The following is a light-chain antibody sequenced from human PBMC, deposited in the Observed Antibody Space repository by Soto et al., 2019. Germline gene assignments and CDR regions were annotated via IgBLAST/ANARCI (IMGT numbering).Light chain of an antibody. Sequence: QSVLTQPASVSGSPGQSITISCTGTSSDVGGYNYVSWYQQHPGKAPKLMIYDVSNRPSGVSNRFSGSKSGNTASLTISGLQAEYEADYYCSSYTCSSTLYVFGTGTKATVL. V-gene: IGLV2-14*01. CDR2: DVS. CDR3: SSYTCSSTLYV. CDR1: SSDVGGYNY. J-gene: IGLJ1*01.